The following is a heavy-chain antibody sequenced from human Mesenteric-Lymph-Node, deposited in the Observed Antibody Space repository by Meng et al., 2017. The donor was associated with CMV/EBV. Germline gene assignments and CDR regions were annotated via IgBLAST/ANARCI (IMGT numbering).Heavy chain of an antibody. J-gene: IGHJ4*02. CDR1: GASIIRGGSY. V-gene: IGHV4-31*03. CDR2: IYYSGDA. D-gene: IGHD5-24*01. Sequence: NDSGASIIRGGSYWSWVRRHPEKGLGWIEYIYYSGDAYHNPSLRNRVSISVDTSKNQFSLKLSSVTAADTAVYYCARDRDGYGLFDYWGQGTLVTVSS. CDR3: ARDRDGYGLFDY.